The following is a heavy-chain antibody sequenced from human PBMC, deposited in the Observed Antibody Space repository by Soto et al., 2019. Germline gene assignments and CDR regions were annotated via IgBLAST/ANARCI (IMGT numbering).Heavy chain of an antibody. J-gene: IGHJ5*02. D-gene: IGHD2-15*01. CDR3: ARGTPSPLIVRSSRGPWFDP. Sequence: SEPLSLTCTVSGGSISSYYWSWIRQPPGKGLEWIGYMYYGGRTNYNPSLKSRVTISVDTSKMQVSLKLSSVTAADTAVYFCARGTPSPLIVRSSRGPWFDPWGQGTLVT. CDR1: GGSISSYY. V-gene: IGHV4-59*08. CDR2: MYYGGRT.